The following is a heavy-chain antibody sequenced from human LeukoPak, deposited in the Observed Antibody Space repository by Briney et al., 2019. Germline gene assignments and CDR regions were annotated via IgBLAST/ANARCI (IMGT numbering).Heavy chain of an antibody. CDR1: GFTFSSYS. D-gene: IGHD3-22*01. CDR3: ARDYSDSSGYYPLDY. Sequence: GGSLRLSCAASGFTFSSYSMNWVRQAPGKGLEWVSSISSSGTYIYYADSVKGRFTISRDNAKNSMSLQMNSLRAEDTAVYYCARDYSDSSGYYPLDYWGQGTLVTVSS. V-gene: IGHV3-21*01. J-gene: IGHJ4*02. CDR2: ISSSGTYI.